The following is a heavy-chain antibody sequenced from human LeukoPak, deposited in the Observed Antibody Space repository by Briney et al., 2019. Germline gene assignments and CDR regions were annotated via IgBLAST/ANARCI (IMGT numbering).Heavy chain of an antibody. CDR1: GFTFSSYA. CDR3: AKWPYYYDSSGYSPLMDY. Sequence: GGPLRLSCAASGFTFSSYAMSWVRQAPGKGLEWVSGITSDDRTFYAGSVKGRFTISRDNSRSTLYLQLNSLRAEDTAVYYCAKWPYYYDSSGYSPLMDYWGQGTLVTVSS. CDR2: ITSDDRT. J-gene: IGHJ4*02. D-gene: IGHD3-22*01. V-gene: IGHV3-23*01.